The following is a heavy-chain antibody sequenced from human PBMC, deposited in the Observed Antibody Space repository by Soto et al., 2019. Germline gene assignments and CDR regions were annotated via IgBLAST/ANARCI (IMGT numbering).Heavy chain of an antibody. V-gene: IGHV3-30-3*01. CDR1: GFIFSSYA. Sequence: QVQLVESGGGVVQPGRSLRLSCAASGFIFSSYAMHWVRQAPGKGLEWVAVISYDGSSKYYADSVKGRFTISRDNSKNTLYLQMNSLSAEDTAVYYCTRADPTVTLSVCDPGGQGTRVTGSS. D-gene: IGHD4-17*01. CDR3: TRADPTVTLSVCDP. J-gene: IGHJ5*02. CDR2: ISYDGSSK.